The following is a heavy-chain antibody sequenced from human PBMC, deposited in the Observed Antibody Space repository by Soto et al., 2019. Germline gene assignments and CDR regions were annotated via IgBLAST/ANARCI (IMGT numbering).Heavy chain of an antibody. D-gene: IGHD1-1*01. CDR2: IIPIFGTA. J-gene: IGHJ4*02. V-gene: IGHV1-69*13. CDR3: ARSIGWKEYYFDY. CDR1: GGTFSSYA. Sequence: ASVKVSCKASGGTFSSYAISWVRQAPGQGLEWMGGIIPIFGTANYAQKFQGRVTITADESTSTAYMELSSLRSEDTAVYYCARSIGWKEYYFDYWGQGTLVTVSS.